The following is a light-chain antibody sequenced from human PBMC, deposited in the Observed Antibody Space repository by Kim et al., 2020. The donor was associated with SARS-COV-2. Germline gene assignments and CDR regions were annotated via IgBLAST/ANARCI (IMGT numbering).Light chain of an antibody. CDR2: GAS. J-gene: IGKJ5*01. CDR3: QQFGGSPPIT. Sequence: EIVLTQSPGTLSSSPGETATFSCRASESVDSSKLAWYQQKPGQAPRLLIFGASSRATGIPDRFSGSESGTDFTLTISRLEPEDFAVYYCQQFGGSPPITFGQGTRLEIK. CDR1: ESVDSSK. V-gene: IGKV3-20*01.